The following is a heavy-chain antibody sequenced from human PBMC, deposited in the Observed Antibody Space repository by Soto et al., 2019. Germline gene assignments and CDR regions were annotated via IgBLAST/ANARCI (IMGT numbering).Heavy chain of an antibody. V-gene: IGHV4-61*01. Sequence: SETLSLTCTVSGGSVSSGSYYWSWIRQPPGKRLEWIGYIYYSGSTNYNPSLKSRVTISVDTSKNQFSLKLSSVTAADTAVYYCARDSLETAMANYYYYYCMDFWGQGTTVTVSS. CDR2: IYYSGST. CDR1: GGSVSSGSYY. D-gene: IGHD5-18*01. J-gene: IGHJ6*02. CDR3: ARDSLETAMANYYYYYCMDF.